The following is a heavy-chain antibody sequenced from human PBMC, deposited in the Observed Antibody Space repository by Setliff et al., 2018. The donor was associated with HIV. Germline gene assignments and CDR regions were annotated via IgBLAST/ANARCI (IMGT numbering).Heavy chain of an antibody. V-gene: IGHV4-4*07. Sequence: SETLSLTCSVSGGSISNFYWSWIRQPPGKGLEWVGRIYSTGDTNYNPSLKSRVTLSADTSKNQLPLSLTSVTAADTAVYYCARDSPNYYDSTSQGGIDPWSQGTQVTVSS. CDR1: GGSISNFY. J-gene: IGHJ5*02. CDR2: IYSTGDT. D-gene: IGHD3-16*01. CDR3: ARDSPNYYDSTSQGGIDP.